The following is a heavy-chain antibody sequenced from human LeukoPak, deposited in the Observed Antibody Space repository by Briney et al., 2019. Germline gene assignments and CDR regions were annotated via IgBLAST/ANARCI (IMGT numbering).Heavy chain of an antibody. CDR2: IYYRGNT. CDR1: GGSISSYY. V-gene: IGHV4-59*01. J-gene: IGHJ5*02. D-gene: IGHD3-22*01. CDR3: ARDLGGGGFNYFDP. Sequence: PSETLSLTCTVSGGSISSYYWSWIRQPPGKGLEWIGYIYYRGNTNYNPSLKSRVTISVDTSKNQFSPKLSSVTAADTAVYYCARDLGGGGFNYFDPWGQGTLVTVSS.